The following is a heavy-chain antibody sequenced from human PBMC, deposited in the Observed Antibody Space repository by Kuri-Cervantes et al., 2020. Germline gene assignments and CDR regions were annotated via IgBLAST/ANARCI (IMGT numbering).Heavy chain of an antibody. CDR1: GFTFSSYA. J-gene: IGHJ3*02. CDR3: ARASGSYYDAFDI. Sequence: GESLKISCAASGFTFSSYAMSWVRQATGKGLEWVSAIGTAGDTYYPGSVKGRFAISRENAKNSLYLQMNSLRAGDTAVYYCARASGSYYDAFDIWGQGTMVTVSS. D-gene: IGHD1-26*01. V-gene: IGHV3-13*01. CDR2: IGTAGDT.